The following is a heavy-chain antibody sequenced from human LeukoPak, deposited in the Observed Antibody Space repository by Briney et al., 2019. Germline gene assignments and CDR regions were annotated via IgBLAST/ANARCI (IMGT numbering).Heavy chain of an antibody. D-gene: IGHD6-13*01. J-gene: IGHJ3*02. CDR1: GGSIPTKNFY. Sequence: PSETLSLTCTVSGGSIPTKNFYWGWIRQPPGKGLEWIGSVFYSGRTYYNPSLKSRVTIFVDPSKNQFSLNLRSVTAADTAVYYCARAASSSSWYYDAFDIWGQGTMVTVSS. CDR2: VFYSGRT. V-gene: IGHV4-39*01. CDR3: ARAASSSSWYYDAFDI.